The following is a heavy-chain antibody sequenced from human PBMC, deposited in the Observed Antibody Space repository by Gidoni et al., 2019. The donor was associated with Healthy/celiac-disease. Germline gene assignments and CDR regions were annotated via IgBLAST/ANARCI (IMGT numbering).Heavy chain of an antibody. D-gene: IGHD2-8*01. Sequence: EVQLVESGGGLVQPGGSLRLSCAASGFPLSSDSMNWVRQAPGKGLEWVSNISSSSKSIYYADSVKGRFTISRDNAKNSLYLQMNSLRDEDTAVYYCARVSSPYATPGAHYFDYWGQGTLVTVSS. CDR3: ARVSSPYATPGAHYFDY. J-gene: IGHJ4*02. CDR1: GFPLSSDS. CDR2: ISSSSKSI. V-gene: IGHV3-48*02.